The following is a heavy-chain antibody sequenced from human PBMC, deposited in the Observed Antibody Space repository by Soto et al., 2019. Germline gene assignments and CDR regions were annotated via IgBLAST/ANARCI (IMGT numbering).Heavy chain of an antibody. D-gene: IGHD3-10*01. CDR3: ARDFSGPMDY. CDR1: GYTXTNYY. J-gene: IGHJ4*02. Sequence: SXKVSYKASGYTXTNYYMHWVRQAPGQGLEWMGIIYPSGGSTRNAQKFQGRVTMTRDTSTSTVYIELRSLRSEDTAVYYCARDFSGPMDYWGRGTLGTVSS. CDR2: IYPSGGST. V-gene: IGHV1-46*01.